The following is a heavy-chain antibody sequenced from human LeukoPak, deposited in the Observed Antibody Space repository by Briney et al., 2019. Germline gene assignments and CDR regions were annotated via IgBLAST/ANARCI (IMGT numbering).Heavy chain of an antibody. J-gene: IGHJ4*02. V-gene: IGHV4-34*01. D-gene: IGHD5-24*01. CDR3: ARLDSQGEMATIITGFDY. Sequence: SETLSLTCAVYGGSFSGYYWSWIRQPPGKGLEWIGEINHSGSTNYNPSLKSRVTISVDTSKNQFSLKLSSVTAADTTVYYCARLDSQGEMATIITGFDYWGQGTLVTVSS. CDR1: GGSFSGYY. CDR2: INHSGST.